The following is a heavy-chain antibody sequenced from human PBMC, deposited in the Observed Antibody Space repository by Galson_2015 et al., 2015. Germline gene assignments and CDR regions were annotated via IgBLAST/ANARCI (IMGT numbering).Heavy chain of an antibody. CDR3: ATDPYYYESSGYHRGRYYGMDV. Sequence: SVKVSCKVSGYTLTELSMHWVRQAPGKGLEWMGGFDPEDGETIYAQKFQGRVTMTEDTSTDTAYMELSSLRSEDTAVYYCATDPYYYESSGYHRGRYYGMDVWGQGTTVTVSS. CDR2: FDPEDGET. D-gene: IGHD3-22*01. V-gene: IGHV1-24*01. CDR1: GYTLTELS. J-gene: IGHJ6*02.